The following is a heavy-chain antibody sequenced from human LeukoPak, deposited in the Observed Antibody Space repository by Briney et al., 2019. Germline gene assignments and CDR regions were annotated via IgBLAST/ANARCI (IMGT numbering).Heavy chain of an antibody. Sequence: GGSLRLSCAASGFTFSAYGMHWVRQAPGKGLEWVAFISYDGSNKYYPDSVKGRFTISRDNSKNTLYLQMNSLRAEDTAVYYCARDKARYCSGGSCYSLDYWGQGTLVTVSS. CDR1: GFTFSAYG. V-gene: IGHV3-30*03. CDR2: ISYDGSNK. J-gene: IGHJ4*02. D-gene: IGHD2-15*01. CDR3: ARDKARYCSGGSCYSLDY.